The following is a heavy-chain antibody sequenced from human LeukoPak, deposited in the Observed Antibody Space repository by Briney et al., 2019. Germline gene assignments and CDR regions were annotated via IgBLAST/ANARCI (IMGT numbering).Heavy chain of an antibody. CDR3: ARHVVGVGFDY. CDR2: IKQDGSET. V-gene: IGHV3-7*01. Sequence: PGGSLRLSCAASGFTFTNNLMSWVRQVPGKGLEWVANIKQDGSETTYADSVRGRFTISRDNAKNSVYLQMNSLRAEDTAVYYCARHVVGVGFDYWGQGTLVTVSS. D-gene: IGHD3-22*01. CDR1: GFTFTNNL. J-gene: IGHJ4*02.